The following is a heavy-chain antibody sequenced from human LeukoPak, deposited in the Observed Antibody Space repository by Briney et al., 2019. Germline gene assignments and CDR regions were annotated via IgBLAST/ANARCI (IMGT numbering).Heavy chain of an antibody. CDR1: GYTFTSYD. J-gene: IGHJ3*02. CDR2: MNPNSGNT. V-gene: IGHV1-8*01. D-gene: IGHD2-15*01. CDR3: ARAINCSGGSCYSNDAFDI. Sequence: ASVKVSCKASGYTFTSYDINWVRQATGQGLEWMGWMNPNSGNTGYAQKFQGRVTMTRNTSISTAYMDLSSLRSEDTAVYYCARAINCSGGSCYSNDAFDIWGQGTMVTVSS.